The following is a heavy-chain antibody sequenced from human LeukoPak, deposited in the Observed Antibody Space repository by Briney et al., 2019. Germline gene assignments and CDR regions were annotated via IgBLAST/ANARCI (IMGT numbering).Heavy chain of an antibody. D-gene: IGHD3-22*01. J-gene: IGHJ3*01. V-gene: IGHV3-23*01. CDR1: GFTFITYA. CDR3: AKGRGQIDSSGYYYLGAFDL. CDR2: ISGSGGST. Sequence: GGSLRLSCAASGFTFITYAMTWVRQAPGKALEWVSVISGSGGSTYYAGSVKGRFAISRDNPKDTLYLQMNSLRAEDTAVYYCAKGRGQIDSSGYYYLGAFDLWGQGTMVTVSS.